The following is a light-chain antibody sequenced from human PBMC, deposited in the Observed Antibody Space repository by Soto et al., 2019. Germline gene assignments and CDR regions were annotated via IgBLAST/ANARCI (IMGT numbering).Light chain of an antibody. Sequence: QSVLTQPPSASGTPGQRVTISCSGSSSNIGSNTVNWYQQLPGTAPKLLIYSNIQRPSGVPDRFSGSKSGTSASLAISGLQSEDEADYYCAAWDDSLNALVFGGGTKVTVL. CDR3: AAWDDSLNALV. CDR2: SNI. V-gene: IGLV1-44*01. CDR1: SSNIGSNT. J-gene: IGLJ2*01.